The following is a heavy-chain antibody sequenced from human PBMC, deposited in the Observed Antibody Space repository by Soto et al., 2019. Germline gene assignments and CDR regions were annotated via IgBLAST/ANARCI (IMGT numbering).Heavy chain of an antibody. Sequence: SETLSLTCTVSGGSISSGGYYWSWIRQNPGKSLERIGYIYYSGSTNYNPSLKSRVTISVDTSKNQFSLKLSSVTAADTAVYYCARVGNDFWSGDPGSRRNYYYYYYMDVWGKGTTVTVSS. V-gene: IGHV4-61*08. D-gene: IGHD3-3*01. CDR1: GGSISSGGYY. CDR3: ARVGNDFWSGDPGSRRNYYYYYYMDV. CDR2: IYYSGST. J-gene: IGHJ6*03.